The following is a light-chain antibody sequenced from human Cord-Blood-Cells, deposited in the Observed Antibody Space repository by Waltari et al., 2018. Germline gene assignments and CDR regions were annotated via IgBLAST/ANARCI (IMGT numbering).Light chain of an antibody. CDR1: QSSSSY. V-gene: IGKV1-39*01. Sequence: DIQMTQSPSSLSASVGARVTITCRASQSSSSYLNWYQQKPGKAPKLLIYAASSLQSGVPSRFSGSGSGTDFTLTISSLQPEDFATYYCPQSYSTPYTFGQGTKLEIK. CDR3: PQSYSTPYT. CDR2: AAS. J-gene: IGKJ2*01.